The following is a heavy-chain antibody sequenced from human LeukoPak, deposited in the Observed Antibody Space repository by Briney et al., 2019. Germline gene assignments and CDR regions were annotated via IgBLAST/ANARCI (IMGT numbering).Heavy chain of an antibody. Sequence: GGSLRLSCAASGFTFSNYSMNWVRQAPGKGLEWVSSIGTTGSYIFYADSVKGRFTISRDNAKNTLYLQMNSLRAEDTAVYCCARDEYDILTDYDYWGQGILVTVSS. J-gene: IGHJ4*02. CDR1: GFTFSNYS. CDR2: IGTTGSYI. V-gene: IGHV3-21*01. CDR3: ARDEYDILTDYDY. D-gene: IGHD3-9*01.